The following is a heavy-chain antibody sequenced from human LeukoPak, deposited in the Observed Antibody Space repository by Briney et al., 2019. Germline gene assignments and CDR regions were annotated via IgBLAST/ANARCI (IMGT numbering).Heavy chain of an antibody. CDR1: GYTFTGYY. CDR2: INPNSGGT. CDR3: ARERFDCYDSSGVDY. Sequence: ASVKVSCKASGYTFTGYYMHWVRQAPGQGLDWMGRINPNSGGTNYAQKFQGRVTMTRDTSISTAYMELSRLRSDDTAVYYCARERFDCYDSSGVDYWGQGTLVTVSS. J-gene: IGHJ4*02. V-gene: IGHV1-2*06. D-gene: IGHD3-22*01.